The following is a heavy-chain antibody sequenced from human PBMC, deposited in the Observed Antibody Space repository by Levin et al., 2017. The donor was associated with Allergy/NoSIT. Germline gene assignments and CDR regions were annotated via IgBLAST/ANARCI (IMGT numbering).Heavy chain of an antibody. D-gene: IGHD4-17*01. CDR2: ISGSDGTT. CDR3: ANARSTVTNFDY. J-gene: IGHJ4*02. Sequence: LSLTCAASGFTFSSYAMSWVRQAPGKGLEWVSSISGSDGTTYYTDSVQGRFTISRDNSKNTVYLQMNSLRAEDTAVYYCANARSTVTNFDYWGQGTLVTVSP. V-gene: IGHV3-23*01. CDR1: GFTFSSYA.